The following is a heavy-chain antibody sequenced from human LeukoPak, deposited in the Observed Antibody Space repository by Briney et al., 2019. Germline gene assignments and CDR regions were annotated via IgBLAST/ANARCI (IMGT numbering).Heavy chain of an antibody. CDR3: ARIRSGSQEY. D-gene: IGHD1-26*01. J-gene: IGHJ4*02. V-gene: IGHV3-7*01. CDR1: GFTFDDYG. CDR2: IKQDGSEK. Sequence: GGSLRLSCAASGFTFDDYGMSWVRQAPGKGLEWVANIKQDGSEKYYVDSVKGRFTISRDNAENSLYLQMNSLRAEDTALYYCARIRSGSQEYWGQGTLVTVSS.